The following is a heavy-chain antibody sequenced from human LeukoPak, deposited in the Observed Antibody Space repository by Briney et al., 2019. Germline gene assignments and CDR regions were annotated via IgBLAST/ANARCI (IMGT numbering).Heavy chain of an antibody. CDR3: ARERGALWFGELLPHYFDY. J-gene: IGHJ4*02. CDR1: GGSISSSSYY. V-gene: IGHV4-39*02. Sequence: SETLSLTCTVSGGSISSSSYYWGWIRQPPGKGLEWIGSIYYSGSTYYNPSLKSRVTISVDTSKNQFSLKLSSVTAADTAVYYCARERGALWFGELLPHYFDYWGQGTLVTVSS. D-gene: IGHD3-10*01. CDR2: IYYSGST.